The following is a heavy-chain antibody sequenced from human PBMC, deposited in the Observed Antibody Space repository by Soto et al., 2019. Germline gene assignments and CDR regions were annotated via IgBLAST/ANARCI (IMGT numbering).Heavy chain of an antibody. J-gene: IGHJ4*02. CDR3: ARSRYTSGWWTPPFDY. Sequence: QVQLQESGPGLVKPSGSLSLTCAVSGGSISSYYWSWIRQPPGKGLEWVGYIYYSGSTNYNPSLKSRVTISVDTSKNQFSLKLTSVTAADTAVYYCARSRYTSGWWTPPFDYWGQGTLVTVSS. CDR1: GGSISSYY. CDR2: IYYSGST. D-gene: IGHD6-19*01. V-gene: IGHV4-59*01.